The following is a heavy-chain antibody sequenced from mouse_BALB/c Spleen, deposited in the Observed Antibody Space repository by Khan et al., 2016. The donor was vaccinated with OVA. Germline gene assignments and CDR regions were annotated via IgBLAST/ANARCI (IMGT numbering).Heavy chain of an antibody. CDR3: ARRGVYGIFAY. J-gene: IGHJ3*01. D-gene: IGHD2-1*01. CDR1: GYTFTTYW. Sequence: QMQLEESGAELAKPGASVKMSCKASGYTFTTYWMHWVKQRPGQGLDWIGYINPSTGYTAYNQKFKDKATLTADKSSSTAYMQLNSLTSEDSAVYYCARRGVYGIFAYWGQGTLVTVSA. CDR2: INPSTGYT. V-gene: IGHV1-7*01.